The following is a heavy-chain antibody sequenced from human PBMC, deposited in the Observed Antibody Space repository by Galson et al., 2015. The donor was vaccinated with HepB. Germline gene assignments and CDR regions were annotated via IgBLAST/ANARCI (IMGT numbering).Heavy chain of an antibody. Sequence: SVKVSCKASGGTFSSYAISWVRQAPGQGLEWMGGIIPIFGTANYAQKFQGRVTITADESTSTAYMELSSLRSEDTAVYYCARSLVYCSSTSCYRGVGYYYYYYMDVWGKGTTVTVSS. D-gene: IGHD2-2*02. CDR3: ARSLVYCSSTSCYRGVGYYYYYYMDV. CDR2: IIPIFGTA. V-gene: IGHV1-69*13. CDR1: GGTFSSYA. J-gene: IGHJ6*03.